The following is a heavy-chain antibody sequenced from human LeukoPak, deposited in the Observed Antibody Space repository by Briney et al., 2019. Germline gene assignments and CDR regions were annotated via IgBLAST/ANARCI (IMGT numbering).Heavy chain of an antibody. CDR1: GGSISSGGYY. CDR2: IYYSGST. V-gene: IGHV4-31*03. Sequence: SETLSLTCTVSGGSISSGGYYWSWIRQHPGKGLEWIGYIYYSGSTYYNPSLKSRVTISVDTSKNQFSLKLSSVTAADTAVYYCARVISSGYYSPYYFDYWGQGTLVTVSS. CDR3: ARVISSGYYSPYYFDY. D-gene: IGHD3-22*01. J-gene: IGHJ4*02.